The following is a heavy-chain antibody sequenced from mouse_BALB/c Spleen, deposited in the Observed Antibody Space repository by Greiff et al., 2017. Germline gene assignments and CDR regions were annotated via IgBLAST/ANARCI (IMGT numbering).Heavy chain of an antibody. CDR2: ISSGSSTI. V-gene: IGHV5-17*02. CDR3: ARELDRDIDY. D-gene: IGHD3-3*01. Sequence: EVKVVESGGGLVQPGGSRKLSCAASGFTFSSYGMHWVRQTPEKGLEWVAYISSGSSTIYYADTVKGRYTISRDNPKNTLFLQMNSLRSEDTAMYYCARELDRDIDYWGQGTTLTVSS. J-gene: IGHJ2*01. CDR1: GFTFSSYG.